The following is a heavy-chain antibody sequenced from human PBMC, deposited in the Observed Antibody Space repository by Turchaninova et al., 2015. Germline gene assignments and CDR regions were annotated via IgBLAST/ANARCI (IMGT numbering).Heavy chain of an antibody. Sequence: QVQLVQSGAEVKKPGSSVKVSCKASGGTFSTSAISWVRQAPGQGLEWMGGITPIFGTANYAQKFQGRVTITADESTRTAYMELSSLRSEDTALYYCARGPDSTDYYYFYWGQGTLVTVSS. CDR3: ARGPDSTDYYYFY. J-gene: IGHJ4*02. CDR1: GGTFSTSA. CDR2: ITPIFGTA. V-gene: IGHV1-69*12. D-gene: IGHD3-22*01.